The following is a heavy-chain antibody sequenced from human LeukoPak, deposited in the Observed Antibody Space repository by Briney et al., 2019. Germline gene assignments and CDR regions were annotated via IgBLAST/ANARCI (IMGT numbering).Heavy chain of an antibody. V-gene: IGHV4-39*01. Sequence: SETLSLTCTVSGGSISSSSYYWGWIRQPPGKGLEWSGSIYYSGSTYYNPSLKSRVTISVDTSKNQFSLKLSSVNAADTAVYYCARHVPYDFWGGYYFGYFDYWGQGTLVTVSS. CDR3: ARHVPYDFWGGYYFGYFDY. CDR1: GGSISSSSYY. CDR2: IYYSGST. D-gene: IGHD3-3*01. J-gene: IGHJ4*02.